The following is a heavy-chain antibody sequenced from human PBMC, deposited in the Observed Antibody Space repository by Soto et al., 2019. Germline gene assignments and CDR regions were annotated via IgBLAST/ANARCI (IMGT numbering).Heavy chain of an antibody. CDR3: AAWAEGATEVH. D-gene: IGHD2-15*01. CDR2: IWYDASKQ. CDR1: GFSFSVYG. Sequence: GESLKISCKGSGFSFSVYGMHWVRQAPGKGLEWVAVIWYDASKQFYAASVEGRFTISRDNSKAILYLQMNSLRAEDTAVYYCAAWAEGATEVHWGQGTLVTVSS. V-gene: IGHV3-33*01. J-gene: IGHJ4*02.